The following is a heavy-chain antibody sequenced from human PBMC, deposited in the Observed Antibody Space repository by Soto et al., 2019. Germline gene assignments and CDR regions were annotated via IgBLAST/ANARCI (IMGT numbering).Heavy chain of an antibody. D-gene: IGHD3-10*01. Sequence: QVQLQESGPGLVKPSGTLSLTGAVSGGSISSRNWWSWVRQPPGKGLEWIGEIYHSGSTNYNPSLKSRVTISVDKSKNQFSLKLSSVTAAGTAVYYCASKFGELLADAFDIWGQGTMVTVSS. V-gene: IGHV4-4*02. CDR3: ASKFGELLADAFDI. CDR2: IYHSGST. CDR1: GGSISSRNW. J-gene: IGHJ3*02.